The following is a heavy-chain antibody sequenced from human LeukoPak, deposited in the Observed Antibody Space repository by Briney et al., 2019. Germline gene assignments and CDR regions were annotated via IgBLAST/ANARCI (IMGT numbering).Heavy chain of an antibody. J-gene: IGHJ3*02. D-gene: IGHD2-15*01. CDR3: ARDVGYCSGGSCPDAFDN. Sequence: PSETLSLTCAVTGYSISSGYYWGWIRQPPGKVLEGVGSIYHSGSNYYNPSLKSRVTISVDTSKNQFSLKLSSVTAADTAVYYCARDVGYCSGGSCPDAFDNWGQGTMVTVSS. V-gene: IGHV4-38-2*02. CDR2: IYHSGSN. CDR1: GYSISSGYY.